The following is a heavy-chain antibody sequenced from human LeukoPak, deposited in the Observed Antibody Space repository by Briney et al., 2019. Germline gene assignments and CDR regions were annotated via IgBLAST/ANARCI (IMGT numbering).Heavy chain of an antibody. V-gene: IGHV1-69*04. D-gene: IGHD2-2*01. Sequence: GASVKVSCKASGGTFGSYAISWVRQAPGQGLEWMGRIIPILGIANYAQKFQGRVTITADKSTSTAYMELSSLRSEGTAVYYCAREEYPIHYGMDVWGQGTTVTVSS. CDR2: IIPILGIA. CDR3: AREEYPIHYGMDV. CDR1: GGTFGSYA. J-gene: IGHJ6*02.